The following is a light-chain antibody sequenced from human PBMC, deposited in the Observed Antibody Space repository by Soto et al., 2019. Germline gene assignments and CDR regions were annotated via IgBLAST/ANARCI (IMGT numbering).Light chain of an antibody. CDR3: QQRSSWPIT. J-gene: IGKJ3*01. V-gene: IGKV3-11*01. CDR2: DAS. CDR1: QSVSNF. Sequence: EIVLTQSPATLSLSPGERATLSCRANQSVSNFLAWYQQIPGQAPSLLIYDASNRATGIPARFSGSGSGTDFTLTISSLEPEDFAIYYCQQRSSWPITFGPGTKVDIK.